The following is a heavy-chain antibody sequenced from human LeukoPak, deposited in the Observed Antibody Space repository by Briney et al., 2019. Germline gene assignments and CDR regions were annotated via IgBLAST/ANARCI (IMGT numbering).Heavy chain of an antibody. D-gene: IGHD3-3*01. CDR2: ISYDGSNK. J-gene: IGHJ4*02. V-gene: IGHV3-30-3*01. CDR1: GFTFSSYA. Sequence: GRSLRLSCAASGFTFSSYAMHWVRQAPGKGLEWVAVISYDGSNKYYADSVKGRFTISRDNAKNTLYLQMNSLRAEDTAVYYCARVGGRSVYDFWSGYSNWGQGTLVTVSS. CDR3: ARVGGRSVYDFWSGYSN.